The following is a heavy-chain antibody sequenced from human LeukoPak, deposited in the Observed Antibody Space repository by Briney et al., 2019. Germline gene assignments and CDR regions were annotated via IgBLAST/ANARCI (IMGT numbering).Heavy chain of an antibody. J-gene: IGHJ6*02. V-gene: IGHV4-31*03. CDR3: ARSGSTRSNSYYGMDV. D-gene: IGHD2-15*01. CDR2: IYYSGST. CDR1: PGSISSGGYY. Sequence: SETLSLTCTVSPGSISSGGYYWSWIRQHPGKGLEWIGYIYYSGSTYYNPSLKSRVTISVDTSKNQFSLILSSVTAADTAVYYCARSGSTRSNSYYGMDVWGQGTTITVSS.